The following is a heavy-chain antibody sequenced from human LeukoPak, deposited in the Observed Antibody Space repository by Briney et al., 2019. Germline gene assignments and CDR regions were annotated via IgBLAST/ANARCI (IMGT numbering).Heavy chain of an antibody. D-gene: IGHD3-3*01. CDR3: ARDPNYDFWSGYYTGWFDP. J-gene: IGHJ5*02. CDR1: GYTFIAYH. CDR2: IHPSSGAT. Sequence: ASVKVSCKASGYTFIAYHMHWVRQAPGQGLEWMGRIHPSSGATNYAQRFQGRVTLTRDTSINTAYMELSRLTSDDTAVYYCARDPNYDFWSGYYTGWFDPWGQGTLVTVSS. V-gene: IGHV1-2*06.